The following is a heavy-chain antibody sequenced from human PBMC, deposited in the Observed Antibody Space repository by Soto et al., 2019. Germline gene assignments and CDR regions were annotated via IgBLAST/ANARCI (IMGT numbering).Heavy chain of an antibody. CDR2: IYYSGST. CDR1: GGSISSGGYY. Sequence: QVQLQESGPGLVKPSQTLSLTCTVSGGSISSGGYYWSWIRQHPGKGLEWIGYIYYSGSTYYNPSLKSRVTISVDTSKNQFSLKLSSVTATDTAVYYCARRTVTSSRGRPFDYWGQGTLVTVSS. D-gene: IGHD4-17*01. V-gene: IGHV4-31*03. J-gene: IGHJ4*02. CDR3: ARRTVTSSRGRPFDY.